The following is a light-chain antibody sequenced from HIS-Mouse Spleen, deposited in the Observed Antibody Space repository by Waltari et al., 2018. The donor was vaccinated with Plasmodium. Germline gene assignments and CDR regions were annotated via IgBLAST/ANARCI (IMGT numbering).Light chain of an antibody. Sequence: DIQMTQSPSYVSASVGDRVTITCRASQGIRSWLAWYQQKPGKAPKLLIYAASSLQSGVPSRFSGSGSGTDFTLTISSLQPEDFATYYCQQANSFPGFTFGPGTKVDIK. J-gene: IGKJ3*01. CDR2: AAS. CDR3: QQANSFPGFT. V-gene: IGKV1-12*01. CDR1: QGIRSW.